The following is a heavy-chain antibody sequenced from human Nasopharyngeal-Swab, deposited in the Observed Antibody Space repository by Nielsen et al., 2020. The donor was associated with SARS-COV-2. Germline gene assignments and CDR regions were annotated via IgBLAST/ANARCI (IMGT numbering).Heavy chain of an antibody. CDR2: ISWNSGSI. J-gene: IGHJ4*02. CDR1: GFTFDDYA. D-gene: IGHD2-21*02. V-gene: IGHV3-9*01. Sequence: GGSLRLSCAASGFTFDDYAMHWVRQAPGKGLEWVSGISWNSGSIGYADSVKGRFTISRDNAKNSLYLQMNSLRAEDTALYYCAKITAGVTPDYWGQGTLVTVSS. CDR3: AKITAGVTPDY.